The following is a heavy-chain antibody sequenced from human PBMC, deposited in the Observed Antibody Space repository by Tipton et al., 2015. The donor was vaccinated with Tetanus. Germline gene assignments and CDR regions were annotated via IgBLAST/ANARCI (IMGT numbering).Heavy chain of an antibody. D-gene: IGHD3-9*01. V-gene: IGHV1-18*01. CDR1: GYTFTSYG. Sequence: QSGPEVKKPGASVKVSCKASGYTFTSYGISWVRQAPGQGLEWMGWISAYNGNTNYAQKLQGRVTMTTDTSTSTAYMVLRSLRSDVTAGYYCPRDLYDIFTGYYYWGQGTLVTVSS. CDR2: ISAYNGNT. CDR3: PRDLYDIFTGYYY. J-gene: IGHJ4*02.